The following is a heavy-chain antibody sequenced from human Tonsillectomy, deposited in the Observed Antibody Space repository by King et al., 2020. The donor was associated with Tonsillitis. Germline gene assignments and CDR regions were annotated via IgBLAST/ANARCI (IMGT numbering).Heavy chain of an antibody. Sequence: VQLVESGGGVVQPGGSLRLSCVASGFIFSSYGMHWVRQAPGKGLEWVTFILYDGTNEYYTDSVKGRFTISRDNSKNTLYLQMNNLRPDDTAVYYCAKDRAAVLIDYWGQGTLVTVSS. CDR3: AKDRAAVLIDY. V-gene: IGHV3-30*02. J-gene: IGHJ4*02. CDR2: ILYDGTNE. CDR1: GFIFSSYG. D-gene: IGHD6-13*01.